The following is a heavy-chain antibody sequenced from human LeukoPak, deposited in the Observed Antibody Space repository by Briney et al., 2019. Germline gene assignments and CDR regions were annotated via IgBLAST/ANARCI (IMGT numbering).Heavy chain of an antibody. CDR1: GYTFTSYA. CDR2: INTYTGNP. D-gene: IGHD3-22*01. CDR3: ARWDYDSSGYALYYFDY. Sequence: EASVKVSCKASGYTFTSYAMNWVRQAPGQGLEWMGWINTYTGNPTYAQGFTGRFVFSLDTSVSTAYLQISSLKAEDTAVYYCARWDYDSSGYALYYFDYWGQGTLVTVSS. J-gene: IGHJ4*02. V-gene: IGHV7-4-1*02.